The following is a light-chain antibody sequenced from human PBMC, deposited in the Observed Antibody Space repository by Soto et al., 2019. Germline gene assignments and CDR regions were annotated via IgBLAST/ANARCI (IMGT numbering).Light chain of an antibody. CDR2: AAS. Sequence: DIQVTQSPSSVSASVGDRVTITCRASQDISSWLAWYQQKPGKAPKLLMSAASTLQSGVPSRFSGSGSGTDFILTISSLQPEDFATYYCQQGNSFPLTFGGGTKVEIK. J-gene: IGKJ4*01. V-gene: IGKV1-12*01. CDR3: QQGNSFPLT. CDR1: QDISSW.